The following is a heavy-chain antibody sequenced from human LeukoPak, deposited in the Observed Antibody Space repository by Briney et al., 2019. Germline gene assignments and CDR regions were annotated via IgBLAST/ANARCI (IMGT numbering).Heavy chain of an antibody. Sequence: GESLKISCKGCGYSFTSYWIGWVRHMPGKGLEGMGIIYPGDSDTRYSTSFQSQVTISADNSISTAYLQWSSLKASDTAMYYCARPHYGDCPYYFDYWGQGTLVTVSS. CDR2: IYPGDSDT. J-gene: IGHJ4*02. D-gene: IGHD4-17*01. CDR3: ARPHYGDCPYYFDY. CDR1: GYSFTSYW. V-gene: IGHV5-51*01.